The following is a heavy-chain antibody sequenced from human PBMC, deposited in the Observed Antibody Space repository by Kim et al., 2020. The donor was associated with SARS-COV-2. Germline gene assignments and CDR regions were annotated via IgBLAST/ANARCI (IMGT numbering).Heavy chain of an antibody. CDR3: AGVVTGYYYYYGMDV. Sequence: GGSLRLSCAASGFTFSSYEMNWVRQAPGKGLEWVSYISSSGSTIYYADSVKGRFTISRDNAKNSLYLQMNSLRAEDTAVYYCAGVVTGYYYYYGMDVWGQGTTVTVSS. V-gene: IGHV3-48*03. CDR2: ISSSGSTI. J-gene: IGHJ6*02. CDR1: GFTFSSYE. D-gene: IGHD2-15*01.